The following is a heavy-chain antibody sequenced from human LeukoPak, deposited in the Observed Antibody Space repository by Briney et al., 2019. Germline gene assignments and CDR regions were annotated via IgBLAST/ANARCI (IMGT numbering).Heavy chain of an antibody. J-gene: IGHJ4*02. D-gene: IGHD3-10*01. V-gene: IGHV3-7*01. CDR1: EFAFSNYW. Sequence: PGGSLRLSCAASEFAFSNYWMTWGRQAPGMGLEWVGNIRPDGSDKYYGDSVKGRFTISRDNAKNSLYLQMNSLRAEDTAVYYCARDYYASGSHDYWGQGTLVTVSS. CDR2: IRPDGSDK. CDR3: ARDYYASGSHDY.